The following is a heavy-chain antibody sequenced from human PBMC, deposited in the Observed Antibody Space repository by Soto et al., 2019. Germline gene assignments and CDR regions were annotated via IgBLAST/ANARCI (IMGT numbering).Heavy chain of an antibody. D-gene: IGHD6-19*01. CDR1: GYTFTSYY. V-gene: IGHV1-46*01. Sequence: ASVKVSCKASGYTFTSYYMHWVRQAPGQGLEWMGIINPSGGSTSYAQKFQGRVTMTRDTSTSTVYMELSSLRSEDTAVYYCARSTTAVAGPYYYYGMDVWGQGTTVTVSS. J-gene: IGHJ6*02. CDR2: INPSGGST. CDR3: ARSTTAVAGPYYYYGMDV.